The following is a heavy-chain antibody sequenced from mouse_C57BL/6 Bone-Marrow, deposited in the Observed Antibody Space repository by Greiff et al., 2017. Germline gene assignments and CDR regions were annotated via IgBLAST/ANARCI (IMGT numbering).Heavy chain of an antibody. CDR3: ARRDYRWYFDV. D-gene: IGHD2-4*01. CDR2: IYPGSGST. V-gene: IGHV1-55*01. J-gene: IGHJ1*03. CDR1: GYTFTSYW. Sequence: QVQLQQPGAELVKPGASVKMTCKASGYTFTSYWIPWVKQRPGQGLEWMGAIYPGSGSTNYNEKFKSKATLTVDTSSSTAYMQLSSLTAEDSAVYYCARRDYRWYFDVWGTGTTVTVSS.